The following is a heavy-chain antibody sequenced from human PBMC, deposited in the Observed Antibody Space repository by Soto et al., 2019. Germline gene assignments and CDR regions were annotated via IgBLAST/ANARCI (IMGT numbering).Heavy chain of an antibody. CDR3: ARDKVEAPTWFPAIRPRPSGNYYYMDV. CDR2: ISSSSSTI. Sequence: GESLKISCAASGFTFSSYSMNWVRQAPGKGLEWVSYISSSSSTIYYADSVKGRFTISRDNAKNSLYLQMNSLRAEDTAVYYCARDKVEAPTWFPAIRPRPSGNYYYMDVWGKGTTVTVSS. CDR1: GFTFSSYS. J-gene: IGHJ6*03. D-gene: IGHD3-10*01. V-gene: IGHV3-48*01.